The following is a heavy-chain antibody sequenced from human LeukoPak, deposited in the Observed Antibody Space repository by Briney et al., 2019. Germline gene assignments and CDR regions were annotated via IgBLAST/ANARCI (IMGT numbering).Heavy chain of an antibody. Sequence: TAVTVSCKASGFTFTSSALQWVRQPRAPRLEWIGWIGVGSGNTDYAQEFQERVTITRNMSSRTAYMQLSSLRSEDTAVYYCAAEGGYLLLRHYSYGMDVWGKGTPVTVSS. CDR3: AAEGGYLLLRHYSYGMDV. V-gene: IGHV1-58*01. CDR2: IGVGSGNT. D-gene: IGHD2-2*01. J-gene: IGHJ6*04. CDR1: GFTFTSSA.